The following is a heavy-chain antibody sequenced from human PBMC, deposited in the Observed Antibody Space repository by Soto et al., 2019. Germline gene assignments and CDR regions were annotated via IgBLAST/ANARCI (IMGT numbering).Heavy chain of an antibody. J-gene: IGHJ4*02. Sequence: ASVKVSCKASGYTFTGYYMHWVRQAPGQGLEWMGWINPNSGGTNYAQKFQGWVTMTRDTSISTAYMELSRLRSDDTAVYYCARGRPNYYDSSGYYLFDYWGQGTLVTVSS. V-gene: IGHV1-2*04. CDR2: INPNSGGT. CDR1: GYTFTGYY. CDR3: ARGRPNYYDSSGYYLFDY. D-gene: IGHD3-22*01.